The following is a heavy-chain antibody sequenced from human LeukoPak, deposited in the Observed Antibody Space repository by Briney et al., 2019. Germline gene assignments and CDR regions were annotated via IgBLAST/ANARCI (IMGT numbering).Heavy chain of an antibody. CDR3: ARGEVTPTGAFDI. D-gene: IGHD4-23*01. J-gene: IGHJ3*02. CDR1: GYSISSGYY. V-gene: IGHV4-38-2*02. Sequence: SETLSLTCTVSGYSISSGYYLGWIRQPPGKGLEWIGSIYHSGSTYYNPSLKSRVTISVDTSKNQFSLKLSSVTAADTAVYYCARGEVTPTGAFDIWGQGTMVTVSS. CDR2: IYHSGST.